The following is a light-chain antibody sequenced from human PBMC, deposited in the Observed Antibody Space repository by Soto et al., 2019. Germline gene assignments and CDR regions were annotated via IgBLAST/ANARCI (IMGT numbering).Light chain of an antibody. Sequence: EIVLTQSPGTLSLSPGEGATLSCRASQSVTSSYLAWYQQKPGQAPRLLIYGASTRATGIPDRFSGSGSGTDFTLAISRLEPEDLAVYYCQQYGSSGSVFGQGTRLEIK. CDR2: GAS. V-gene: IGKV3-20*01. J-gene: IGKJ5*01. CDR1: QSVTSSY. CDR3: QQYGSSGSV.